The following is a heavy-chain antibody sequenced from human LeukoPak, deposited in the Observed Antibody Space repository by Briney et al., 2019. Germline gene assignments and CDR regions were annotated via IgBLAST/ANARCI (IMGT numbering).Heavy chain of an antibody. CDR3: ARGLGDFWSGYYDY. Sequence: SETLSLTCTVSGGSISSGSYYWSWIRQPAGKGLEWIGRIYTSGSTNYNPSLKSRVTISVDTSKNQFSLKLSSVTAADTAVYYCARGLGDFWSGYYDYWGQGTLVTVSS. D-gene: IGHD3-3*01. CDR1: GGSISSGSYY. J-gene: IGHJ4*02. CDR2: IYTSGST. V-gene: IGHV4-61*02.